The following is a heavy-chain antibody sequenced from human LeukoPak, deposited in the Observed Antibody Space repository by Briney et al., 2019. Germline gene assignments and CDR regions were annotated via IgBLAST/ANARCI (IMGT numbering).Heavy chain of an antibody. CDR2: IYYSGST. D-gene: IGHD5-12*01. V-gene: IGHV4-30-4*01. CDR1: GGSISSGDYY. J-gene: IGHJ6*04. Sequence: SETLSLTCTVSGGSISSGDYYWSWIRQPPGKGLEWIGYIYYSGSTYYNPSLKRRVTISVDTSKNQFSLKLSSVTAAATAVYYCARDWSGYDYYYGMDVWGKGTTVTVSS. CDR3: ARDWSGYDYYYGMDV.